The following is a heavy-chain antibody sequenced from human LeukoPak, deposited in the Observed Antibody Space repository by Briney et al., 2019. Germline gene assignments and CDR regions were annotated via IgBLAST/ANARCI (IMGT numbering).Heavy chain of an antibody. V-gene: IGHV4-34*01. Sequence: PSETLSLTCAVYGGSFSGYYWSWIRQPPGKGLEWIGEINHSGTTNYDPSLKSRVTISVDTSKNQFSLKLSSVTAADTAVYYCSRERVLRYWGQGTLVTVSS. CDR1: GGSFSGYY. CDR3: SRERVLRY. J-gene: IGHJ4*02. CDR2: INHSGTT.